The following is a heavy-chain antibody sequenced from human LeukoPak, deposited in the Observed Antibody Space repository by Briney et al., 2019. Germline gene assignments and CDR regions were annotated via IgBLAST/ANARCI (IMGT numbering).Heavy chain of an antibody. J-gene: IGHJ4*02. CDR2: ISAYNGNT. V-gene: IGHV1-18*04. D-gene: IGHD2/OR15-2a*01. CDR1: GYTFTSYG. CDR3: ARDVPLWPPSYFDY. Sequence: GASVKVSCKASGYTFTSYGISWVRQAPGQGLEWMGWISAYNGNTNYAQKLQGRVTMTTDTSTSTAYMELRSLRSDDTAVSYCARDVPLWPPSYFDYWGQGTLVTVSS.